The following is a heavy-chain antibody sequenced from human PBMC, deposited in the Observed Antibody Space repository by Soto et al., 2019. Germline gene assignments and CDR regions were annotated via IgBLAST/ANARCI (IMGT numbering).Heavy chain of an antibody. CDR2: FDPEDGET. CDR3: ATMERAPTVTTAFDI. D-gene: IGHD4-4*01. CDR1: GYTLTELS. V-gene: IGHV1-24*01. Sequence: ASVKVSCKVSGYTLTELSMHWVRPAPGKGLEWMGGFDPEDGETIYAQKFQGRVTMTEDTSTDTAYMELSSLRSEDTAVYYCATMERAPTVTTAFDIWGQGTMVTVSS. J-gene: IGHJ3*02.